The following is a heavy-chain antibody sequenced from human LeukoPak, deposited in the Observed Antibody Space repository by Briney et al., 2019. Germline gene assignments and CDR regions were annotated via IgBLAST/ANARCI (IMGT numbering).Heavy chain of an antibody. CDR1: GGSFSGYY. J-gene: IGHJ4*02. V-gene: IGHV4-34*01. CDR3: ARPTGYYHDSSGYYGGSYYFDY. CDR2: IYYSGST. Sequence: SETLSLTCAVYGGSFSGYYWSWIRQPPRKGLEWIGSIYYSGSTYYNPSLKSRVTISVDTSKNQFSLKLSSVTAADTAVYYCARPTGYYHDSSGYYGGSYYFDYWGQGTLVTVSS. D-gene: IGHD3-22*01.